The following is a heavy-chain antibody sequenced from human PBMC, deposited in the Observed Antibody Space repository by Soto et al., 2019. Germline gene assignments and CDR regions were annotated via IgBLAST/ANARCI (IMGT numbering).Heavy chain of an antibody. CDR3: ARGTYYYDSSGYLYGMDV. V-gene: IGHV1-18*04. Sequence: ALVKVSCKASGYTFTSYGISWVRQAPGQGLEWMGWISAYNGNTNYAQKLQGRVTMTTDTSTSTAYMELRSLRSDDTAVYYCARGTYYYDSSGYLYGMDVWGQGTTVTVSS. CDR2: ISAYNGNT. CDR1: GYTFTSYG. J-gene: IGHJ6*02. D-gene: IGHD3-22*01.